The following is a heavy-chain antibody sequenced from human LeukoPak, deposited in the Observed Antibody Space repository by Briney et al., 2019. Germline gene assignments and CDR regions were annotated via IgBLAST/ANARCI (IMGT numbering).Heavy chain of an antibody. J-gene: IGHJ4*02. CDR2: ITATGSRT. D-gene: IGHD3-16*01. CDR1: GLTFGSYT. Sequence: GGSLRLSCTASGLTFGSYTMSWVRQAPGRGLEWVSGITATGSRTYYADSVKGRFTISRDSSKNTLYLQLNSLRADDTAVYYCATSMGGGNIDYWGQGALVTVSS. CDR3: ATSMGGGNIDY. V-gene: IGHV3-23*01.